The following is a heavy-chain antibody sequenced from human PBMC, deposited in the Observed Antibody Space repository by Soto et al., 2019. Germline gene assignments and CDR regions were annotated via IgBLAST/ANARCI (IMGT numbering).Heavy chain of an antibody. Sequence: EVQLVESGGGLIQPGGSLRLSCAASGFTVSSNYMSWVRQAPGKGLEWVSVIYSCGSTYYADSVKCRFTISRDNSKNTLYLQMNSLRAEDTAVYYCARLVITMIVVVITFNYWGQGTLVTVSS. CDR1: GFTVSSNY. CDR3: ARLVITMIVVVITFNY. D-gene: IGHD3-22*01. CDR2: IYSCGST. J-gene: IGHJ4*02. V-gene: IGHV3-66*03.